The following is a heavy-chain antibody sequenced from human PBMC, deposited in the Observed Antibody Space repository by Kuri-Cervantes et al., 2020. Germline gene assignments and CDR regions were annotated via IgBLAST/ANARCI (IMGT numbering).Heavy chain of an antibody. J-gene: IGHJ4*02. CDR3: VSEASAD. V-gene: IGHV3-7*01. CDR1: GFTFSNYW. Sequence: GGSLRLSCLASGFTFSNYWMSWVRQTPGKGLEWVANIGRDGNEKFYVDSVKGRFTISRDTAKNSLYLHMTSMRVDDTAVYFCVSEASADWGQGTLVTVSS. CDR2: IGRDGNEK.